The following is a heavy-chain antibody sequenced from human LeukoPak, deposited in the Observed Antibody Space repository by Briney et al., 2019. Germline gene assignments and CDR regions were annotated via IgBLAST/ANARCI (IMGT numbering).Heavy chain of an antibody. CDR2: ISGSGGST. CDR1: GFTFSSYA. Sequence: GGSLRLSCAASGFTFSSYAMSWVRQAPGKGLEWVSAISGSGGSTYYADSVKGRFTISRDNSKNTLYLQMNSLRAEDTAVYYCAKGSWRIVGVGGYYGMDVWGQGTTVTVSS. D-gene: IGHD1-26*01. CDR3: AKGSWRIVGVGGYYGMDV. J-gene: IGHJ6*02. V-gene: IGHV3-23*01.